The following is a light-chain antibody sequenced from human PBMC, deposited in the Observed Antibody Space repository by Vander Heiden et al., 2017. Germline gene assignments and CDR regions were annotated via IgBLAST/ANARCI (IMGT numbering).Light chain of an antibody. CDR2: LGS. J-gene: IGKJ2*01. CDR1: QSLLHSNGYNY. CDR3: MQALQSPPT. V-gene: IGKV2-28*01. Sequence: DIGMTPSPLSLPVTPGEPASISCRSSQSLLHSNGYNYLDWYLQKPEQSPQLLIYLGSNRASGVPDRFSGSGSGTDFTLKISRVEAEDVGLYYCMQALQSPPTFGQGTKLEIK.